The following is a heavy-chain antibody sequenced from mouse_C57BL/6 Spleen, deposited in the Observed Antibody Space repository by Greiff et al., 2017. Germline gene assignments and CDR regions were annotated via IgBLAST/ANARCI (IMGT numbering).Heavy chain of an antibody. Sequence: VQLQQSGAELVRPGTSVKVSCKASGYAFTNYSIEWVKQRPGQGLEWIGVINPGSGGTNYNEKFKGKATLTADKSSSTAYLQLSSLTSEDSAVYFCARGGFDYWGQGTTLTVSS. CDR3: ARGGFDY. J-gene: IGHJ2*01. CDR1: GYAFTNYS. V-gene: IGHV1-54*01. CDR2: INPGSGGT.